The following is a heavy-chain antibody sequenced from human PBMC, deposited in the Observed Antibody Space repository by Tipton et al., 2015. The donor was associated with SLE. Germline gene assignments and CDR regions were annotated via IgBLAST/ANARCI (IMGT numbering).Heavy chain of an antibody. D-gene: IGHD3-10*01. J-gene: IGHJ4*02. CDR3: ARDSATLGKFDY. CDR2: ISSSGSTI. V-gene: IGHV3-48*03. Sequence: SLRLSCAASGFTFSSYEMNWVRQAPGKGLEWVSYISSSGSTIYYADSVKGRFTISRDNAKNSLYLQMSSLRAEDTATYYCARDSATLGKFDYWGQGTLVTVSS. CDR1: GFTFSSYE.